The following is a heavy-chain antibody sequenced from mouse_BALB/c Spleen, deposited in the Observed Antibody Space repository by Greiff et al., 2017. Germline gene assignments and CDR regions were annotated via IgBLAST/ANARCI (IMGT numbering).Heavy chain of an antibody. CDR3: ARRNWNAMDY. CDR1: GYSITSGYY. Sequence: EVQLVESGPGLVKPSQSLSLTCSVTGYSITSGYYWNWIRQFPGNKLEWMGYISYDGSNNYNPSLKNRISITRDTSKNQFFLKLNSVTTEDTATYYCARRNWNAMDYWGQGTSVTVSS. J-gene: IGHJ4*01. V-gene: IGHV3-6*02. D-gene: IGHD4-1*01. CDR2: ISYDGSN.